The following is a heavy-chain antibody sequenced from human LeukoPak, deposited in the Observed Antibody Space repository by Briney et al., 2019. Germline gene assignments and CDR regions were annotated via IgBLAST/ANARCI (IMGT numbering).Heavy chain of an antibody. J-gene: IGHJ4*02. CDR3: ARVPPILGYCSGGSCYPGY. D-gene: IGHD2-15*01. CDR2: INPNSGGT. V-gene: IGHV1-2*02. CDR1: GYTFTGYY. Sequence: ASVKVSCKASGYTFTGYYMHWVRQAPGQGLEWMGWINPNSGGTNYEQKFQGRVTMTRDTSISTAYMELSRLRSDDTAVYYCARVPPILGYCSGGSCYPGYWGQGTLVTVSS.